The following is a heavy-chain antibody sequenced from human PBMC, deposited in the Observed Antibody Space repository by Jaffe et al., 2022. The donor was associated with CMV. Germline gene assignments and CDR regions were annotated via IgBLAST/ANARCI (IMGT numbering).Heavy chain of an antibody. Sequence: EVQLVESGGGLVQPGGSLRLSCAASGVSFSTYWMTWVRQAPGKGLEWVANITPDGSQKQYVDSVRGRFTVSRDNAKNSLDLQMNSLRAEDTAVYYCMTRAADVWGKGTTVTVSS. CDR1: GVSFSTYW. CDR2: ITPDGSQK. J-gene: IGHJ6*03. CDR3: MTRAADV. V-gene: IGHV3-7*03. D-gene: IGHD2-21*02.